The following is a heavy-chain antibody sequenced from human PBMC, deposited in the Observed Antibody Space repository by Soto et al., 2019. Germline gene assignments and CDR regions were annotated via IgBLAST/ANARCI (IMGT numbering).Heavy chain of an antibody. V-gene: IGHV3-53*01. CDR1: GFTVSSNY. CDR3: AKDLRGSYDDY. D-gene: IGHD5-18*01. Sequence: GGSLRLSCAASGFTVSSNYMSWVRQAPGKGLEWVSVIYSGGSTYYADSVKGRFTISRDNSKNTLYLQMNSLRAEDTAVYYCAKDLRGSYDDYWGQGTLVTVSS. CDR2: IYSGGST. J-gene: IGHJ4*02.